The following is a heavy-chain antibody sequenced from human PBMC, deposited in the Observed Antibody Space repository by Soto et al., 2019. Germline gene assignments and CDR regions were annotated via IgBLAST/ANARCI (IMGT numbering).Heavy chain of an antibody. V-gene: IGHV3-30*18. CDR1: GFTFSIYG. CDR3: AKDRASLVATSDY. J-gene: IGHJ4*02. CDR2: ISYDGGNK. Sequence: QVQLVESGGGVVQPGRSLRLSCAASGFTFSIYGMHWVLQAPGKGLDWVAVISYDGGNKYYADSVKGRFTISRDNSKNALYLQMNSLRAEDTAVYYWAKDRASLVATSDYWGQGTLVTVSS. D-gene: IGHD5-12*01.